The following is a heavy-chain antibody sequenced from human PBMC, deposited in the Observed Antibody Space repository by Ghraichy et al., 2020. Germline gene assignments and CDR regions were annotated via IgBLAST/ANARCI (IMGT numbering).Heavy chain of an antibody. CDR2: VHHSGRS. CDR3: ARQGYYDSSEDY. Sequence: SLNISLTCTVSGGSISTYYWNWIRQPPGKGLEWIGFVHHSGRSNYNPYLRDRVTMSIDTSRDQFSLKLTSVTAADTAVYYCARQGYYDSSEDYWGQGTLVTVSS. CDR1: GGSISTYY. J-gene: IGHJ4*02. V-gene: IGHV4-59*08. D-gene: IGHD3-22*01.